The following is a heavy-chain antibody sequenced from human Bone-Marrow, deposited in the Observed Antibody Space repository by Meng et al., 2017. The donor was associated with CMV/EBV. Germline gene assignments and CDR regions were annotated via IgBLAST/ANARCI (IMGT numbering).Heavy chain of an antibody. V-gene: IGHV4-59*01. J-gene: IGHJ6*02. CDR1: GGSIGGSY. CDR3: ARDEVAMDV. Sequence: SQTLSLTCGVSGGSIGGSYWSWIRQPPGKGLEWMGNISNSGSTNYNPSLKGRVTISVDTPKNQFSLKLRSVTAADTAVYYCARDEVAMDVWGQGTTVTVSS. CDR2: ISNSGST.